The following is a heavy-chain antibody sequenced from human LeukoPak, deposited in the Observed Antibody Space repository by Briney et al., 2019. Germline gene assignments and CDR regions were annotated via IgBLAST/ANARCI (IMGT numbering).Heavy chain of an antibody. CDR2: INPNSGGT. CDR3: ARDLRDYYYMDV. Sequence: ASVKVSXKASGYTFTGYYMHWVRQAPGQGLEWMGWINPNSGGTNYAQKFQGRVTMTRDTSISTAYMELSRLRSDDTAVYYCARDLRDYYYMDVWGKGTTVTVSS. V-gene: IGHV1-2*02. J-gene: IGHJ6*03. CDR1: GYTFTGYY.